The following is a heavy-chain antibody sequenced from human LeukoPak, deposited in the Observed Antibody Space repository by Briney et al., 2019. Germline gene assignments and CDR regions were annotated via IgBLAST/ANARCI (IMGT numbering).Heavy chain of an antibody. J-gene: IGHJ5*02. CDR1: GGSISSHY. V-gene: IGHV4-59*11. CDR3: ARYSDNWFDP. CDR2: IYYSGGT. Sequence: NPSETLSLTCTVSGGSISSHYWSWIRQPPGMGLEWIGYIYYSGGTNYNPPLKSRVTISVDTSKNQFSLKLGSVTAADTAVYYCARYSDNWFDPWGQGTLVTVSS. D-gene: IGHD6-13*01.